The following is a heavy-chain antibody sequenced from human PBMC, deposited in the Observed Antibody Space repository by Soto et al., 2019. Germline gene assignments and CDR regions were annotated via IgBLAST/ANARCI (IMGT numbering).Heavy chain of an antibody. CDR3: ARGGYCGGDCRVYYYYYGMDV. CDR2: ISSSSSTI. V-gene: IGHV3-48*02. CDR1: GFTFSSYS. Sequence: EVQLVESGGGLVQPGGSLRLSCAASGFTFSSYSMNWVRQAPGKGLEWVSYISSSSSTIYYADSVKGRFTISRDNAKNSLYLQMNSLRDEDTAVYYCARGGYCGGDCRVYYYYYGMDVWGQGTTVTVSS. D-gene: IGHD2-21*02. J-gene: IGHJ6*02.